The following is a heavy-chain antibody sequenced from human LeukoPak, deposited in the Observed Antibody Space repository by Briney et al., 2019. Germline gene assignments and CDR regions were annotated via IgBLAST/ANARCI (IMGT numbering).Heavy chain of an antibody. Sequence: GGSLRLSCVVSGFTFSNYAMSWVRQAPGKGLEWVSGVTGSGGNTYYADSVKGRFTISRDNSKNTLYLQMNSLRAEDTAVYYCARSWDWGQGTLVTVSS. J-gene: IGHJ4*02. CDR2: VTGSGGNT. CDR3: ARSWD. V-gene: IGHV3-23*01. CDR1: GFTFSNYA. D-gene: IGHD7-27*01.